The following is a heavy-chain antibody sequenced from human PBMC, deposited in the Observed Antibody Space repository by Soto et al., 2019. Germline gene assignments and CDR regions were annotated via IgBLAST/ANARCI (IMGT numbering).Heavy chain of an antibody. CDR1: GFSLSTSGVG. V-gene: IGHV2-5*02. Sequence: PTLVNPTQTLTLTCTFSGFSLSTSGVGVGWIRQPPGKALEWLALIYWDDDKRYSPSLKSRLTITKDTSKNQVVLTMTNMDPVDTATYYCAHRRPSYDSTTFDYWGQGTLVTVSS. CDR3: AHRRPSYDSTTFDY. CDR2: IYWDDDK. J-gene: IGHJ4*02. D-gene: IGHD3-22*01.